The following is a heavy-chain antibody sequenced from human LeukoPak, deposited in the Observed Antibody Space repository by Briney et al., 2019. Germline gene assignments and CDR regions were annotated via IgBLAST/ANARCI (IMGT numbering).Heavy chain of an antibody. Sequence: ASVKVSCKASGYIFTDYYIHWVRQAPGQGLEWMGWINPNSGDTNLPQRFQGRVTMTRDTSIITAYMELSSLTSDDTGMYYCARGPTLGLDIWGQGTMVTVSS. CDR3: ARGPTLGLDI. V-gene: IGHV1-2*02. J-gene: IGHJ3*02. CDR1: GYIFTDYY. CDR2: INPNSGDT.